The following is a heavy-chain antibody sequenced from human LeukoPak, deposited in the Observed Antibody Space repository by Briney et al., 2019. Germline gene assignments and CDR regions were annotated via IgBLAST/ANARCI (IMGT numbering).Heavy chain of an antibody. Sequence: SETLSLTCTVSGGSISSSSYYWGWIRQPPGKGLEWIGSIYYSGSTYYNPSLKSRVTISVDTSKNQFSLKLSSVTAADTAVYYCAREGTGDEGGWFDPWGQGTLVTVSS. CDR2: IYYSGST. J-gene: IGHJ5*02. D-gene: IGHD7-27*01. CDR1: GGSISSSSYY. CDR3: AREGTGDEGGWFDP. V-gene: IGHV4-39*07.